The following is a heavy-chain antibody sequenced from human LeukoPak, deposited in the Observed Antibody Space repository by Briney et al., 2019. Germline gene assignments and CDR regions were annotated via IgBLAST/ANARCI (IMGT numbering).Heavy chain of an antibody. Sequence: ASVKVSCKTSGYTFTGYYIHWVRQAPGQGLEWMGWINPNSGDTKYAQKFQGRVTMTRDTSISTAYMELTRLRSDDTAVYYCARGGLRVMVYRLYYMDVWGKGTTVTVSS. CDR1: GYTFTGYY. D-gene: IGHD2-8*01. CDR3: ARGGLRVMVYRLYYMDV. J-gene: IGHJ6*03. V-gene: IGHV1-2*02. CDR2: INPNSGDT.